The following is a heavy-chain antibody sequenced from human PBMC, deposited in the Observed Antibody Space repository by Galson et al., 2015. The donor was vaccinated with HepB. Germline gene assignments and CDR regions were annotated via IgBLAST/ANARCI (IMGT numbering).Heavy chain of an antibody. V-gene: IGHV4-4*02. CDR1: GGSISSSHW. D-gene: IGHD6-6*01. J-gene: IGHJ4*02. CDR3: ATGFGSSSSVPFDY. Sequence: ETLSLTCAVSGGSISSSHWWSWVRQPPGKGLGWIAEIYHSGSTNYNPSLRSRVTISVDKSMNQFSLNLTSVTAADTAVYYCATGFGSSSSVPFDYWGRGTLVTVSS. CDR2: IYHSGST.